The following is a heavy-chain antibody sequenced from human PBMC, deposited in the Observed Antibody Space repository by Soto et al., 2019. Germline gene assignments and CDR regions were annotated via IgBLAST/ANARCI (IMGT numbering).Heavy chain of an antibody. V-gene: IGHV4-39*02. D-gene: IGHD6-13*01. Sequence: QVQLQETGPGLVKPSETLSLTCTVSGDSISSSNFYWGWIRQSPGKGLEWIGTIYYNGGTQYNPSLKGRVSIAVDTSKNQFSLRLNSVTAAATAVYYSATEGRGSSWYGGDFWGQGTLVTVSS. CDR3: ATEGRGSSWYGGDF. J-gene: IGHJ4*02. CDR2: IYYNGGT. CDR1: GDSISSSNFY.